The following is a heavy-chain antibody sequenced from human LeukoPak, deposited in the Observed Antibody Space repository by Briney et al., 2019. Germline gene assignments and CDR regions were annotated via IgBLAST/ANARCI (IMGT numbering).Heavy chain of an antibody. Sequence: GGSLRLSCTASGFTFGDYAMSWVRQAPGKGLEWVGFIRSKAYGGTTEYAASVKGRFTISRDDSKSIAYLQMNNLKTEDTAVYYCTRAISDIVVVLEDDYWGQGTLVTVSS. CDR2: IRSKAYGGTT. CDR3: TRAISDIVVVLEDDY. J-gene: IGHJ4*02. D-gene: IGHD2-2*01. V-gene: IGHV3-49*04. CDR1: GFTFGDYA.